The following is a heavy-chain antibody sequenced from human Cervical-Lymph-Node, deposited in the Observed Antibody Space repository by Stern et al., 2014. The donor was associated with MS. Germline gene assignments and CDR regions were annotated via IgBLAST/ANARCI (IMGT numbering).Heavy chain of an antibody. CDR2: INAGNGET. V-gene: IGHV1-3*01. CDR3: ATHVPVPRGWF. D-gene: IGHD3-10*01. Sequence: QVQLVQSGAEVKKPGASVKVSCKASGYTFSSYGMHWVRQAPGPRPEWMGWINAGNGETKYSQKFQGRVTISRDISATTAYMELSTLRSEDTAVYYCATHVPVPRGWFWGQGTLVTVSS. J-gene: IGHJ4*02. CDR1: GYTFSSYG.